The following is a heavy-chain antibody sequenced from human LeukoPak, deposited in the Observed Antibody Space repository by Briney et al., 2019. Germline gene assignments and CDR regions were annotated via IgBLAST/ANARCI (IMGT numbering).Heavy chain of an antibody. CDR1: GYRFTCYW. J-gene: IGHJ4*02. CDR2: IYPGDSDT. Sequence: GESLKTSCKGSGYRFTCYWIGWVRPMPGKGLEGMGIIYPGDSDTRYSPSFQGQVTISTDKSISTPYLQLSSLKASDTAVYYCARRPQDCESSRFDYWGQGTLVTVSS. D-gene: IGHD3-22*01. V-gene: IGHV5-51*01. CDR3: ARRPQDCESSRFDY.